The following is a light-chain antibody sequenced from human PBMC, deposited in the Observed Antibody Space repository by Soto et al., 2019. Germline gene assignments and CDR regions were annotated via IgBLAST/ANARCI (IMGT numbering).Light chain of an antibody. J-gene: IGKJ1*01. CDR3: QQYNSWLWT. CDR2: GAS. V-gene: IGKV3-15*01. Sequence: EIVMTDSPATLSVSPGERATLSCRASQSVSSNLAWYQQKPGQAPRLLIYGASTRATGIPARFSGSGSGTEFTLIISSLQSEDSAVYYCQQYNSWLWTFGQGTKVDI. CDR1: QSVSSN.